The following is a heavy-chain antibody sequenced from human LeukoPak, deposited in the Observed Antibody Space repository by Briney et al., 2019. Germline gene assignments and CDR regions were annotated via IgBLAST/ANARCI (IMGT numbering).Heavy chain of an antibody. CDR3: ATQRYFDWFSNPADAYYFDY. CDR1: GGSFSGYY. CDR2: INHSGST. Sequence: SETLSLTCAVYGGSFSGYYWSWIRQPPGKGLEWIGEINHSGSTNYNPSLKSRVTISVDTSKNQFSLKLSSVTAADTAVYYCATQRYFDWFSNPADAYYFDYWGQGTLVTVSS. V-gene: IGHV4-34*01. J-gene: IGHJ4*02. D-gene: IGHD3-9*01.